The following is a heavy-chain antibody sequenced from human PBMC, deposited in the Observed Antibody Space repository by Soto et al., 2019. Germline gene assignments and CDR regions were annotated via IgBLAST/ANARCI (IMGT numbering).Heavy chain of an antibody. V-gene: IGHV1-46*01. CDR1: GYTFTSYY. CDR3: ARPLARVKDIVVVPAATDAFDI. J-gene: IGHJ3*02. D-gene: IGHD2-2*01. Sequence: ASVKVSCKASGYTFTSYYMHWVRQAPGQGLEWMGIINPSGGSTSYAQKFQGRATMTRDTSTSTVYMELSSLRSEDTAVYYCARPLARVKDIVVVPAATDAFDIWGQGTMVTVSS. CDR2: INPSGGST.